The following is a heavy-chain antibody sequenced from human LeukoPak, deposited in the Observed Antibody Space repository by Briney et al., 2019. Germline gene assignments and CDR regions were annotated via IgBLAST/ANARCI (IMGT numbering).Heavy chain of an antibody. V-gene: IGHV4-59*01. CDR3: ATRGYSYGEFDY. Sequence: SETLSLTCTVSGGSISSYYWSWIRQPPGKGLEWIGYIYYSVSTNYNPSLKSRVTISVDTSKNQFSLKLSSVTAADTAVYYCATRGYSYGEFDYWGQGTLVTVSS. CDR2: IYYSVST. J-gene: IGHJ4*02. CDR1: GGSISSYY. D-gene: IGHD5-18*01.